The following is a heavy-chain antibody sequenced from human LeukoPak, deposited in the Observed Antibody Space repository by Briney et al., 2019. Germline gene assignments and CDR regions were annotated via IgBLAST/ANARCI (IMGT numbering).Heavy chain of an antibody. J-gene: IGHJ6*02. CDR1: GYTFTSYY. V-gene: IGHV1-46*01. CDR3: AKNGVRTTVTTYGMDV. Sequence: ASVKVSCKASGYTFTSYYMHWVRQAPGQGLEWMGIINPSGGSTSYAQKFQGRVTMTRDTSTSTVYMELSSLRAEDTAVYYCAKNGVRTTVTTYGMDVWGQGTTVTVSS. D-gene: IGHD4-11*01. CDR2: INPSGGST.